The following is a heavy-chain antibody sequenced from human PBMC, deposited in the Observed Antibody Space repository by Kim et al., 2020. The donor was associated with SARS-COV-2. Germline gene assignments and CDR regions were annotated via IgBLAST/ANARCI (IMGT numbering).Heavy chain of an antibody. CDR2: T. V-gene: IGHV3-13*01. Sequence: TYYPGSVKGRFTISRENAKNSLYLQMNSLRAGDTAVYYCARGYSSSWYWAFDIWGQGTMVTVSS. D-gene: IGHD6-13*01. J-gene: IGHJ3*02. CDR3: ARGYSSSWYWAFDI.